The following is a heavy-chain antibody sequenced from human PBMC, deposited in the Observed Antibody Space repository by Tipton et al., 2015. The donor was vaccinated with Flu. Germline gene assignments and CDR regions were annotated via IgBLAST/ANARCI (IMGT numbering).Heavy chain of an antibody. CDR3: TNEYYDSRGNPTFGY. CDR1: GITFSTYG. J-gene: IGHJ4*02. CDR2: IRYDGTNK. D-gene: IGHD3-22*01. Sequence: SLRLSCAASGITFSTYGFHWVRQAPGKGLEWVAFIRYDGTNKYYVEPVKGRFTISRDNSKNTLYLHMNTLRVEDSAVYYCTNEYYDSRGNPTFGYWGQGTLVTVSS. V-gene: IGHV3-30*02.